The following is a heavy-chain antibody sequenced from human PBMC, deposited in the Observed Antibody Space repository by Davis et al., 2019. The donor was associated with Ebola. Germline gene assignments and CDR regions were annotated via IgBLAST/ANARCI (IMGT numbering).Heavy chain of an antibody. V-gene: IGHV1-2*02. CDR2: INPNSGGT. Sequence: ASVKVSCKASGYTFTGYYMHWVRQAPGQGLEWMGWINPNSGGTNYAQKFQGRVTMTRDTSISTAYMELSRLRSDDTAVYYCASPTNYYGSVSSGIDYYGMDVWGQGTTVTVSS. CDR3: ASPTNYYGSVSSGIDYYGMDV. J-gene: IGHJ6*02. D-gene: IGHD3-10*01. CDR1: GYTFTGYY.